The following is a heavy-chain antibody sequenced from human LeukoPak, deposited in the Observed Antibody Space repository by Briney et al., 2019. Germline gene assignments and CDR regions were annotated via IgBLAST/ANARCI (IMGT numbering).Heavy chain of an antibody. CDR3: ALLYGSGSYYITGFDY. V-gene: IGHV2-5*01. CDR2: IYWNDDK. D-gene: IGHD3-10*01. J-gene: IGHJ4*02. Sequence: ESGPTLVNPTQTLTLTCTFSGFSLSTSGVGVGWIRQPPGKALEWLALIYWNDDKRYSPSLKSRLTITKDTSKNQVVLTMTNMDPVDTATYYCALLYGSGSYYITGFDYWGQGTLVTLSS. CDR1: GFSLSTSGVG.